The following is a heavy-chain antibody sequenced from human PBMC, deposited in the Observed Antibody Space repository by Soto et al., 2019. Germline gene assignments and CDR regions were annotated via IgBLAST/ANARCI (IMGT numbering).Heavy chain of an antibody. Sequence: QVQLQQWGAGLLKPSETLSLTCAVYGGSFSGYYWSWIRQPPGKGLEWIGEINHSGTTNYNPSLKRRVTISVDTSKNQFSLKLSSVTAADTAVYYGARNGSNCSGGSCSLPLDYWGQGTLVTVSS. V-gene: IGHV4-34*01. CDR2: INHSGTT. CDR1: GGSFSGYY. CDR3: ARNGSNCSGGSCSLPLDY. J-gene: IGHJ4*02. D-gene: IGHD2-15*01.